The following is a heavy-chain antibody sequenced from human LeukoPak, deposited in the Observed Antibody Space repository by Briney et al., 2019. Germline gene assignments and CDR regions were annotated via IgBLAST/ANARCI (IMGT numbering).Heavy chain of an antibody. CDR2: IRYDGSNK. J-gene: IGHJ6*03. V-gene: IGHV3-30*02. CDR1: GFTFSSYG. CDR3: AKGGGYEAQYYYYYLDV. Sequence: GGTLRLSCAASGFTFSSYGMHWVRQAPGKGLEWVAFIRYDGSNKYYADSVKGRFTISRDNSKNTLYLQMKSLRAEDTAVYYCAKGGGYEAQYYYYYLDVWGKGTTVTISS. D-gene: IGHD5-12*01.